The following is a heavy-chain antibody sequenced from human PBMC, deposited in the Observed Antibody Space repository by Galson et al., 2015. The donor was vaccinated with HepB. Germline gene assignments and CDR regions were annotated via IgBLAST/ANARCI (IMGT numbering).Heavy chain of an antibody. CDR1: GFTFSSYA. J-gene: IGHJ4*02. CDR3: ARDVNRGTVWWLRPDY. Sequence: SLRLSCATSGFTFSSYAMHWVRQTPGEGLEWLSVISFDGSIEKYADSVKGRFTISRDNSKNTLYLQMNSLRAEDTAVYFCARDVNRGTVWWLRPDYWGQGGMVAV. CDR2: ISFDGSIE. D-gene: IGHD5-12*01. V-gene: IGHV3-30*03.